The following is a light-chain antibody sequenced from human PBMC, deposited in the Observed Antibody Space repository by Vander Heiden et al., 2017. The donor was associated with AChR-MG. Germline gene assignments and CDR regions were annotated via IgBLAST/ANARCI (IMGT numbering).Light chain of an antibody. CDR3: QTWGTGIHVV. V-gene: IGLV4-69*01. J-gene: IGLJ2*01. Sequence: QLVLPQSPSASASLGASVNLTFTLSSGHSSHAIAWHQQQPENGPLHLMMLNSDGSDSKGDGSPDRFSGSSSGAERYLTISSLQSEDEADYYCQTWGTGIHVVFGGGTKLTV. CDR1: SGHSSHA. CDR2: LNSDGSD.